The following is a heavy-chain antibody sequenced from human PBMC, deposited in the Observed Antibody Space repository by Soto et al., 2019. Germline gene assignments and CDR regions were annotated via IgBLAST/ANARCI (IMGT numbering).Heavy chain of an antibody. Sequence: DVQLLESGGGLVQPEGALRLSCAATGFTFSSYAMGWVRQGPGKGLEWVAVVCIGGSTHYADSVRGRFTICRENSTNTLSLQMNSLTAEDTAVYFCAKRRGAGGDFDYWGQGALVTVSS. J-gene: IGHJ4*02. CDR2: VCIGGST. CDR3: AKRRGAGGDFDY. D-gene: IGHD2-15*01. V-gene: IGHV3-23*01. CDR1: GFTFSSYA.